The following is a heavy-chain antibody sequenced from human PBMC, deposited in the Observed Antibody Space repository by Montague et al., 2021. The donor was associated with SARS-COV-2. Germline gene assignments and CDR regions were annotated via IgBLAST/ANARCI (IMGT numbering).Heavy chain of an antibody. D-gene: IGHD6-13*01. CDR1: GGSISSGGYY. J-gene: IGHJ6*02. V-gene: IGHV4-31*03. CDR2: IYYSGST. Sequence: TLSLTCTVSGGSISSGGYYWSWIRQHPGKGLEWIGYIYYSGSTYYNPPLKSRVTISVDTSKSQFSLKLSSVTAADTAVYYCARVGRQQLVRLSGMDVWGQGTTVTVSS. CDR3: ARVGRQQLVRLSGMDV.